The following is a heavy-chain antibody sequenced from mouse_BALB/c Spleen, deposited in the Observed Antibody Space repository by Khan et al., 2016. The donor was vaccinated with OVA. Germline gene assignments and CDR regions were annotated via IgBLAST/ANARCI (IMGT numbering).Heavy chain of an antibody. CDR3: ARDRYDYFDY. D-gene: IGHD2-14*01. CDR1: GYTFTDYS. CDR2: INTETGEP. Sequence: QIQLVQSGPELKKPGETVKISCKASGYTFTDYSMHWVKQAPGKGLKWMGWINTETGEPTYADDFKGRFAFSLETSASTAFLQINNLKNEDTATYFCARDRYDYFDYWGQGTTLSVSS. J-gene: IGHJ2*01. V-gene: IGHV9-2-1*01.